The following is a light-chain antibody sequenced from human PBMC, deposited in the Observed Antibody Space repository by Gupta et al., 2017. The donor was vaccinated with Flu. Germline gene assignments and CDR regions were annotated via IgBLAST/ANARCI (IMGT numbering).Light chain of an antibody. CDR2: DAS. V-gene: IGKV3-11*01. Sequence: VLTQSPATLSLSPGERATLSCRASQSVGIYLGWYQQRPGQAPRLLIYDASNRATGIPARFSGSGSGTDFTLSISSLEPEDFAVYYCQQRSNWRTFGQGTKVEIK. J-gene: IGKJ1*01. CDR1: QSVGIY. CDR3: QQRSNWRT.